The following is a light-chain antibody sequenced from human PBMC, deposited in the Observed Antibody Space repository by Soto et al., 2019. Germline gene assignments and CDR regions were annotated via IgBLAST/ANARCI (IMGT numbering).Light chain of an antibody. V-gene: IGLV1-40*01. CDR2: GNT. J-gene: IGLJ2*01. Sequence: QSVLTQPPSVSGAPGQRVTMSCTGSSSNIGAGCDVHWYQHLPGTAPKLLIYGNTNRPSGVPDRFSGSKSGTSASLAITGLHAEDDAVYYCQSYDTSPSGPVVFGGGTTLTVL. CDR1: SSNIGAGCD. CDR3: QSYDTSPSGPVV.